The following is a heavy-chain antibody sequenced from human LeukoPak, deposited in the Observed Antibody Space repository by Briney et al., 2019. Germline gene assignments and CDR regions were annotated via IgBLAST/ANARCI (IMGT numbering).Heavy chain of an antibody. J-gene: IGHJ5*02. V-gene: IGHV3-23*01. CDR2: ISGSGGSI. D-gene: IGHD2-15*01. Sequence: GGSLRLSCAASGFTFRSYAMSWVRQAPGKGLEWVSAISGSGGSIYYADSVKGRFTISRDNAKNSLYLQMNSLRAEDTAVYYCARDPLGYCSGGSCDWFDPWGQGTLVTVSS. CDR1: GFTFRSYA. CDR3: ARDPLGYCSGGSCDWFDP.